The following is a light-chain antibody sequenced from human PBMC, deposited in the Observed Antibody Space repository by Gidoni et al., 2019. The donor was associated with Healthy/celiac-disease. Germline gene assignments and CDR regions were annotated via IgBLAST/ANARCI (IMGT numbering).Light chain of an antibody. CDR2: GAS. CDR1: QSVSSSY. Sequence: IVLTQSPGTLSLSPGERATLSCRASQSVSSSYLAWYHQKPGQAPRLLIYGASSRATGIPDRFSGSGSGTDFTLTISRLEPEDFAVYYCQQYGSSPPRITFGQGTRLEIK. CDR3: QQYGSSPPRIT. V-gene: IGKV3-20*01. J-gene: IGKJ5*01.